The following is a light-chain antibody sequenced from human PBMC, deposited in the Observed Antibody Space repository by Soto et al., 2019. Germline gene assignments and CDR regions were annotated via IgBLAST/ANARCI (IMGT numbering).Light chain of an antibody. CDR3: QQYNSYPWT. CDR1: QNLNNW. Sequence: DIQMTQSPSTLSASVGDRVTITCRASQNLNNWLAWFQQKPGKAPTLLIYKASGLESGVPSRFSGSGSGTEFTLTISSLQPDDFSTYYCQQYNSYPWTFGQETKVEIK. V-gene: IGKV1-5*03. CDR2: KAS. J-gene: IGKJ1*01.